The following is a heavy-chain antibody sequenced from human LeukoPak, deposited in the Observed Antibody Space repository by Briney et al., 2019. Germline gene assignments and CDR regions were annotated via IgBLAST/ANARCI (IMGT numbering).Heavy chain of an antibody. J-gene: IGHJ5*02. CDR1: GGSFSGYY. D-gene: IGHD6-13*01. V-gene: IGHV4-34*01. Sequence: SETLSLTCAVYGGSFSGYYWSWIRQPPGKGLEWIGEINHSGSTNYNPSLKSRVTISVDTSKNQFSLKLSSVTAVDTAVYYCARDRPHSSSWYWWFDPWGQGTLVTVSS. CDR3: ARDRPHSSSWYWWFDP. CDR2: INHSGST.